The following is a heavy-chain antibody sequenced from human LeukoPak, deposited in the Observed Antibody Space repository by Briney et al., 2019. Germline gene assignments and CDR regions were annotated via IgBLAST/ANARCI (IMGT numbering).Heavy chain of an antibody. Sequence: GASVKVSCKVSGYTLTELSMHWVRQAPGKGLEWRGGFDPEDGETIYAQKFQGRVTMTEDTSTDTAYMELSSLRCEDTAVYYCATYAHSGSYYDLDYWGQGTLVTVSS. D-gene: IGHD1-26*01. CDR2: FDPEDGET. J-gene: IGHJ4*02. V-gene: IGHV1-24*01. CDR3: ATYAHSGSYYDLDY. CDR1: GYTLTELS.